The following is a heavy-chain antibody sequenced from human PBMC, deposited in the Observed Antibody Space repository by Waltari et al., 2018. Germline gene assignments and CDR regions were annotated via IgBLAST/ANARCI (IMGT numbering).Heavy chain of an antibody. CDR2: IYYSGST. J-gene: IGHJ4*02. Sequence: QLQLQESGPGLVKPSETLSLTCTVSGGSISSSRYYWGWIRQPPGKGLEWIGSIYYSGSTYYNPSLKSRVTISVDTSKNQFSLKLSSVTAADTAVYYCAYYDYVWRSYRPRYWGQGTLVTVSS. V-gene: IGHV4-39*01. CDR1: GGSISSSRYY. CDR3: AYYDYVWRSYRPRY. D-gene: IGHD3-16*02.